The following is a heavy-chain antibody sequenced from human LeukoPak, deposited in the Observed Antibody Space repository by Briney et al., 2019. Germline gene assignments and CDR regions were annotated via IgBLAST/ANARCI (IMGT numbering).Heavy chain of an antibody. Sequence: SETLSLTCSVSGASINSYYWNWIRQPPGKGLDWIGNTYNSGSTNYNPSLKSRVTISLDTSKNQFSLKMSSVTAADTAVYYCAKDWELGSWGQGTLVTVSS. CDR3: AKDWELGS. V-gene: IGHV4-59*01. CDR1: GASINSYY. CDR2: TYNSGST. J-gene: IGHJ5*02. D-gene: IGHD1-26*01.